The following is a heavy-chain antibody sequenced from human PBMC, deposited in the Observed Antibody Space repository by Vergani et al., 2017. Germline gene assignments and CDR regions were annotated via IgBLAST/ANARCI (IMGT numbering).Heavy chain of an antibody. J-gene: IGHJ4*02. Sequence: QVQLVESGGGLVKPGGSLRLSCAASGFTFSDYYMNWIRQAPGKGLEWVSDISRSGSAIYFADSVKGRFTISRDNAKNSLYLQMNSLRAEDTAVYYCARDFIAARTYAYWGQGTLVTVSS. CDR1: GFTFSDYY. D-gene: IGHD6-6*01. CDR3: ARDFIAARTYAY. V-gene: IGHV3-11*01. CDR2: ISRSGSAI.